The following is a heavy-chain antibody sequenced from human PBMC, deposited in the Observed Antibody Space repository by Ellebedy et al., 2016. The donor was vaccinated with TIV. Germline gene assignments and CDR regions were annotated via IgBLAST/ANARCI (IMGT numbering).Heavy chain of an antibody. J-gene: IGHJ1*01. CDR2: INHSGST. CDR3: ARMGGWSSPFQH. V-gene: IGHV4-34*01. Sequence: MPSETLSLTCAVYGGSFSGYYWSWIRQPPGKGLEWIGEINHSGSTNYNPSLKSRVTISVDTSKNHFSLKLNSVTAADTAVYYCARMGGWSSPFQHWGQGTLATVSS. CDR1: GGSFSGYY. D-gene: IGHD3-16*01.